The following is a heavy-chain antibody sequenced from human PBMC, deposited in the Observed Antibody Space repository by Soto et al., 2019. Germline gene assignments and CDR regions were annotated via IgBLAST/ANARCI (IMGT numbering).Heavy chain of an antibody. V-gene: IGHV4-59*08. CDR1: GGSISSYY. D-gene: IGHD2-2*01. CDR3: ATSCSSTSCYGNYYYYYYMDV. CDR2: IYYSGST. J-gene: IGHJ6*03. Sequence: SETLSLTCTVSGGSISSYYWSWIRQPPGKGLEWIGYIYYSGSTNYNPSLKSRVTISVDTSKNQFSLKLSSVTAADTAVYYCATSCSSTSCYGNYYYYYYMDVWGKGTTVTVSS.